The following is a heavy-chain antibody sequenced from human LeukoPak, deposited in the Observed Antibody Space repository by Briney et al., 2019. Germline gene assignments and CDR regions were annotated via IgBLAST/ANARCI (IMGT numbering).Heavy chain of an antibody. V-gene: IGHV3-23*01. CDR3: AKIGDIVLMVYATA. CDR2: ISGSGGST. CDR1: GFTFSSYA. Sequence: GGSLRLSCAASGFTFSSYAMSWVRQAPGKGLEWVSVISGSGGSTNYADSVKGRFTISRDNSKNTLYLQMNSLRVEDTAVYYCAKIGDIVLMVYATAWGQGTLVTVSS. D-gene: IGHD2-8*01. J-gene: IGHJ4*02.